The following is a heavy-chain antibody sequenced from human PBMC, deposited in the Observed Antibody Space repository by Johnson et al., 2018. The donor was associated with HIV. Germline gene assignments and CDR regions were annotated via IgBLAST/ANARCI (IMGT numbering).Heavy chain of an antibody. CDR2: IYSGGST. CDR3: ARGEVVVAATQDDAFEI. J-gene: IGHJ3*02. D-gene: IGHD2-15*01. V-gene: IGHV3-66*02. Sequence: VQLVESGGGSVQPGGSLRLSCAASGFTVSSNYMSWVRQAPGKGLEWVSVIYSGGSTYYADSVKGRFTIARDNSKNTLYLQMNSLRAEDTAVYYCARGEVVVAATQDDAFEIWGQGTMVTVSS. CDR1: GFTVSSNY.